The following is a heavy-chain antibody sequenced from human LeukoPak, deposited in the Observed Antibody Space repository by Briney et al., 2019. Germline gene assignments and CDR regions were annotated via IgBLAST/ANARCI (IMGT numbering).Heavy chain of an antibody. CDR2: INPNGGAT. V-gene: IGHV1-2*02. D-gene: IGHD6-19*01. Sequence: ASVKVSCKASGYTFTGYYMHWVRQAPGQGLEWMGWINPNGGATDSAQKFQGRVTMTRDTSISTAYMELTRLRSDDTAVYYCARADIAVAGRDAFDIWGQGTMVSVSS. J-gene: IGHJ3*02. CDR3: ARADIAVAGRDAFDI. CDR1: GYTFTGYY.